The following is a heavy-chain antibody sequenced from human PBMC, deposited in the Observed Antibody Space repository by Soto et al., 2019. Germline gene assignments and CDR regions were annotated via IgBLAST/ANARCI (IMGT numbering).Heavy chain of an antibody. Sequence: KASETLSLTCTVSGGSISSGGYYWSWIRQTPGKGLEWIGYVESSGRTEYKPSLASRVTLSLDSSQNQFSLTLRSVTTADRALYFCARGVYGAYLDYWGQGIPVTVSS. CDR2: VESSGRT. CDR3: ARGVYGAYLDY. CDR1: GGSISSGGYY. V-gene: IGHV4-61*08. D-gene: IGHD3-10*01. J-gene: IGHJ4*02.